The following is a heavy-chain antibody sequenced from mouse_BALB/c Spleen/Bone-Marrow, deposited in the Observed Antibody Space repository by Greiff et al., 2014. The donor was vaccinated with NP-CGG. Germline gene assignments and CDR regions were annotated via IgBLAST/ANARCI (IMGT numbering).Heavy chain of an antibody. CDR3: APYYYGSSSFAY. D-gene: IGHD1-1*01. V-gene: IGHV14-3*02. J-gene: IGHJ3*01. CDR2: IDPANGNT. Sequence: VQLKQSGAELVKPGASVKLSCTASGFNIKDTYMHWVKQRPEQGLEWIGRIDPANGNTKYGPKFQGKATITADTSSNTAYLQLSSLTSEDTAVYYCAPYYYGSSSFAYWGQGTLVTVSA. CDR1: GFNIKDTY.